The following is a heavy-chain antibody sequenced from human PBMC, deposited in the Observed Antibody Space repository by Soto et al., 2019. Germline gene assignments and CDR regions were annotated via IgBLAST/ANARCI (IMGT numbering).Heavy chain of an antibody. CDR1: GGTFSSYA. J-gene: IGHJ6*01. CDR3: ARDLGILGYSGSWGGMDV. CDR2: IIPSFGTA. Sequence: QVQLVQSGAEVKKPGSSVKVSCKASGGTFSSYAISWVRQAPGQGLEWRGGIIPSFGTANYAQKFQGRVTITVDNSTKPAYVELSSLRCADTAVYYCARDLGILGYSGSWGGMDVWGQGTTVTVCS. D-gene: IGHD6-13*01. V-gene: IGHV1-69*06.